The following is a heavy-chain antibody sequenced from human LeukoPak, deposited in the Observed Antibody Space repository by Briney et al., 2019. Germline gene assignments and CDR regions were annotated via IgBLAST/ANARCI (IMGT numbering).Heavy chain of an antibody. CDR3: ARDSTRGGYWGVFDY. J-gene: IGHJ4*02. V-gene: IGHV3-30*01. CDR1: GFTFSSYA. D-gene: IGHD2-21*02. Sequence: PGRSLRLSCAASGFTFSSYAMHWVRQAPGKGLEWVAVISYDGSNKYYADSVKGRSTISRDNSKNTLYLQMNSLRAEDTAVYYCARDSTRGGYWGVFDYWGQGTLVTVSS. CDR2: ISYDGSNK.